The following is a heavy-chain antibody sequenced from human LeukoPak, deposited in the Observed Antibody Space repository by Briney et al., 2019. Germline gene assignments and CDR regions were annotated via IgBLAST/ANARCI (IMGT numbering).Heavy chain of an antibody. V-gene: IGHV3-23*01. CDR1: GFTFSSYA. CDR3: AKGILGEYTYGYHMNQ. Sequence: PGGSLRLSCAASGFTFSSYAMSWVRQAPGKGLEWVSAISGSGGSTYYADSVKGRFTISRDNSKNTLYLQMNSLRAEDTAVYYCAKGILGEYTYGYHMNQWGQGTLVTVSS. J-gene: IGHJ4*02. CDR2: ISGSGGST. D-gene: IGHD5-18*01.